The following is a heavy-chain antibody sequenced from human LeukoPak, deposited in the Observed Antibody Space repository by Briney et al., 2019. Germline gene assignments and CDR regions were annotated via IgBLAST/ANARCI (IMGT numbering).Heavy chain of an antibody. Sequence: SETLSLTCAVYGGSFSGYYWSWIRQPAGKGLEWIGRIYTSGSTNYNPSLKSRVTISVDTSKNQFSLKLSSVTAADTAVYYCARVLGGWFDYWGQGTLVTVSS. V-gene: IGHV4-59*10. CDR3: ARVLGGWFDY. CDR2: IYTSGST. CDR1: GGSFSGYY. D-gene: IGHD6-19*01. J-gene: IGHJ4*02.